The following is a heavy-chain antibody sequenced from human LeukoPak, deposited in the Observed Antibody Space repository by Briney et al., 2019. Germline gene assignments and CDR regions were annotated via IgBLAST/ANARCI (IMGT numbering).Heavy chain of an antibody. CDR3: AKEYYDFWSGYLYLGYFDY. CDR1: GFTFSSYG. J-gene: IGHJ4*02. V-gene: IGHV3-30*18. CDR2: ISYDGSNK. Sequence: GGSLRLSCAASGFTFSSYGMPWVRQAPGKGLEWVAVISYDGSNKYYADSVKGRFTISRDNSKNTLYLQMNSLRAEDTAVYYCAKEYYDFWSGYLYLGYFDYWGQGTLVTVSS. D-gene: IGHD3-3*01.